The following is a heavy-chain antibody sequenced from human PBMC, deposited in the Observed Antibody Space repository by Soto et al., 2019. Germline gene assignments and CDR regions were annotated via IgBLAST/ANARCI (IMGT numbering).Heavy chain of an antibody. J-gene: IGHJ4*02. CDR1: GFTFSSYE. Sequence: PGGFLRLSCAASGFTFSSYEMNWVRQAPGKGLEWVSYISSSGSTIYYADSVKGRFTISRDNAKNSLYLQMNSLRAEDTAVYYCARLYYYDSSGPYWGQGTLVTSPQ. V-gene: IGHV3-48*03. D-gene: IGHD3-22*01. CDR2: ISSSGSTI. CDR3: ARLYYYDSSGPY.